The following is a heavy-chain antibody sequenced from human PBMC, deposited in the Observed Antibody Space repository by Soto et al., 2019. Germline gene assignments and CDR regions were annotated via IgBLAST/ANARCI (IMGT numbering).Heavy chain of an antibody. CDR2: MFYSGLT. CDR3: APLSVSLSGPYGIHV. V-gene: IGHV4-39*01. CDR1: GYSVTSSDYY. J-gene: IGHJ6*02. Sequence: XGTLSLTCSVSGYSVTSSDYYWAWIRQPPGKGLEWIGSMFYSGLTYYNPSLKSRVTLSVDTSKNQFSVRLNSVTAADTAVYYCAPLSVSLSGPYGIHVWGQGTTVTVSS. D-gene: IGHD2-15*01.